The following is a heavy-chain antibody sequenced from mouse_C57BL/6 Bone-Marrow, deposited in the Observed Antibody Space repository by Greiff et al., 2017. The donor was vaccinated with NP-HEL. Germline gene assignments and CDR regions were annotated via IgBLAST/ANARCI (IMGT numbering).Heavy chain of an antibody. CDR1: GFTFNTYA. CDR2: IRSKSSNYAT. D-gene: IGHD1-1*02. V-gene: IGHV10-3*01. Sequence: EVQVVESGGGLVQPKGSLKLSCAASGFTFNTYAMHWVRQAPGKGLEWVARIRSKSSNYATYYADSVKDRFTISRDDSQSMLYLQMNNLKTEDTAMYYCVRTGGYTWYFDVWGTGTTVTVSS. CDR3: VRTGGYTWYFDV. J-gene: IGHJ1*03.